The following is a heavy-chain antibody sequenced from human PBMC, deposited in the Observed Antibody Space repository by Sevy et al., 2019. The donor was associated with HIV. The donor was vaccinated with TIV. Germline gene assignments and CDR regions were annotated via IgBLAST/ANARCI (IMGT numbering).Heavy chain of an antibody. Sequence: GGSLRLSCAASGFTFSNYWMHWVRQAPGKGLVWVSRIDSDGSRTDYADSVKGRFTISRDNAKNTLFLQMNGLRAEDTAVYYCAIRAFAFDAIDVWGQGTMVTVSS. D-gene: IGHD3-16*01. CDR2: IDSDGSRT. CDR3: AIRAFAFDAIDV. V-gene: IGHV3-74*01. J-gene: IGHJ3*01. CDR1: GFTFSNYW.